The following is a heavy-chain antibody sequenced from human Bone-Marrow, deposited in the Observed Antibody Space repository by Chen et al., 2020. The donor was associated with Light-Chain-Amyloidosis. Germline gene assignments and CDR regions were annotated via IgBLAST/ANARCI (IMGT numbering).Heavy chain of an antibody. J-gene: IGHJ4*02. CDR3: ARRRDGYNFDY. D-gene: IGHD5-12*01. CDR2: IYPDDSDA. CDR1: GYTFPNYW. Sequence: EVQLEQSGPEVKKPEEALKISCKGTGYTFPNYWIAWVSQMPGKGLEGMGVIYPDDSDARYSPSFEGQVTISADKSITTAYLQWRSLKASDTAMYYCARRRDGYNFDYWGQGTLVTVSS. V-gene: IGHV5-51*01.